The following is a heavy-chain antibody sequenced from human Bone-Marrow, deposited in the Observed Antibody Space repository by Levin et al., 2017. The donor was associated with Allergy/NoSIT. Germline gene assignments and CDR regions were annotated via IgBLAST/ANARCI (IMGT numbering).Heavy chain of an antibody. CDR2: IYYSGST. D-gene: IGHD6-19*01. J-gene: IGHJ4*02. CDR3: ARMIAVAGTFYFDY. V-gene: IGHV4-30-4*01. Sequence: PSETLSLTCTVSGGSISSDDYYWSWIRQPPGKGLEWIGYIYYSGSTYYNPSLKSRVTISGDTSKNQFSLMLSSVTAADTAVYYCARMIAVAGTFYFDYWGQGTLVTVSS. CDR1: GGSISSDDYY.